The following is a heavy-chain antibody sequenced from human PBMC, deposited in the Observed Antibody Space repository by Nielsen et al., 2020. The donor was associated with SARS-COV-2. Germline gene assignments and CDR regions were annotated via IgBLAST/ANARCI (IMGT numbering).Heavy chain of an antibody. D-gene: IGHD3-3*01. J-gene: IGHJ6*02. CDR1: GFTFSDYG. V-gene: IGHV3-21*01. CDR2: ISISSSSF. Sequence: GGSLRLSCAASGFTFSDYGMNWVRQAPGKGLEWVSSISISSSSFYYTDSVRGRFTISRDNSKNTLYLQMNSLRAEDTAVYYCAREDLRDDFWSGYYTGGLGYYYYYGMDVWGQGTTVTVSS. CDR3: AREDLRDDFWSGYYTGGLGYYYYYGMDV.